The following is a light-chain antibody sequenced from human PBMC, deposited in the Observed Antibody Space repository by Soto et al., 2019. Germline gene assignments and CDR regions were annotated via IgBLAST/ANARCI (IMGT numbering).Light chain of an antibody. CDR2: GAS. CDR3: QQYNSWPPWT. Sequence: EIVMTQSPATLSVSPGERATLSCRASQSVSSNLAWYQQKPGQAPRLLIYGASTRATGIPARFSGSGSGTEFTLTISSLQIEDFAVYYYQQYNSWPPWTFGQGTKVEIK. J-gene: IGKJ1*01. CDR1: QSVSSN. V-gene: IGKV3D-15*01.